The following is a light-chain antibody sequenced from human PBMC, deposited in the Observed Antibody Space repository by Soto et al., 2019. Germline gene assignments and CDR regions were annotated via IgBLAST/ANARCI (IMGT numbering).Light chain of an antibody. Sequence: EIVLTQSPGALSLSPGERATLSCRASQSVSSSYLAWYQQKPGQPPRLLIYGASRRATGIPDRFSGSGSGTEFTLTIDSLQSEDFAVYYCQQYNDWPPAFGGGTKVDIK. CDR1: QSVSSSY. CDR3: QQYNDWPPA. CDR2: GAS. V-gene: IGKV3-20*01. J-gene: IGKJ4*01.